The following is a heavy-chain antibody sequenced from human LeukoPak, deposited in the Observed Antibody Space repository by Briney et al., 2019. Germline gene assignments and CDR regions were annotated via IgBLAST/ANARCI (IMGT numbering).Heavy chain of an antibody. CDR3: ARERVPAAIRYYYYYGMDV. D-gene: IGHD2-2*02. V-gene: IGHV4-59*01. J-gene: IGHJ6*02. CDR2: IYYSGST. Sequence: SETLSLTCTVSGGSISSYYWSWIRQPPGKGLEWIGYIYYSGSTNYNPSLKSRVTISVDTSKNQFSLKLSSVTAADTAVYYCARERVPAAIRYYYYYGMDVWGQGTTVTVSS. CDR1: GGSISSYY.